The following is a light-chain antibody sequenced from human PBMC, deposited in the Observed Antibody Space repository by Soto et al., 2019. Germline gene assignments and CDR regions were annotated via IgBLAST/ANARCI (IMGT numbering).Light chain of an antibody. CDR2: DVS. Sequence: QSALTQPASVSGSPGQSITISCTGTSSDVGGYNYVSWYPQHPGKAPKRMIYDVSNRPSGVSNRFSGSKSGNTASLTISGLQAEDEADSYCSSYTSSSPVVFGGGTKRTVL. CDR1: SSDVGGYNY. V-gene: IGLV2-14*01. CDR3: SSYTSSSPVV. J-gene: IGLJ2*01.